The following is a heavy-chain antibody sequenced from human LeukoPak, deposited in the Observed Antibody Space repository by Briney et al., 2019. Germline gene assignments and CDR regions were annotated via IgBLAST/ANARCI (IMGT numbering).Heavy chain of an antibody. D-gene: IGHD3-10*01. V-gene: IGHV4-39*07. J-gene: IGHJ5*02. CDR1: GGSISSSSYY. Sequence: KPSETLSLTCTVSGGSISSSSYYWGWIRQPPGKGLEWIGSIYYSGSSYYNPSLKSRVTISVDTSKNQFSLKLSSVTAADTAVYYCARGSDGSGFDPWGQGTLVTVSS. CDR3: ARGSDGSGFDP. CDR2: IYYSGSS.